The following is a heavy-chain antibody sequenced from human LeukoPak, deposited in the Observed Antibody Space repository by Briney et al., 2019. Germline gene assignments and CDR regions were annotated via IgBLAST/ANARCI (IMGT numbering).Heavy chain of an antibody. CDR1: GFTFSSYA. CDR2: ITGSGGIT. D-gene: IGHD3/OR15-3a*01. V-gene: IGHV3-23*01. Sequence: PGGSLRLSCAASGFTFSSYAMSWVRQAPGKGLEWVSAITGSGGITYYADSVKGRFTLSRDNSKNTLYLQMNSLRAEDTAVYYCAKGVWTDYTITHFDYWGQGTPVTVSS. J-gene: IGHJ4*02. CDR3: AKGVWTDYTITHFDY.